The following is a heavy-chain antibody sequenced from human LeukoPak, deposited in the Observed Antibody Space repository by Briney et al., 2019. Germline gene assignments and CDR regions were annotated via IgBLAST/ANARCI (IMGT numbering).Heavy chain of an antibody. D-gene: IGHD6-19*01. Sequence: GGSLRLSCAASGFTFSSYWMSWVRQAPGKGLEWVANIKQDGSEKYYVDSVKGRFTISRDDAKNSLYLQMNSPRAEDTAVYYCAREGPGSGWYKVWYFDYWGQGTLVTVSS. CDR3: AREGPGSGWYKVWYFDY. CDR2: IKQDGSEK. V-gene: IGHV3-7*01. CDR1: GFTFSSYW. J-gene: IGHJ4*02.